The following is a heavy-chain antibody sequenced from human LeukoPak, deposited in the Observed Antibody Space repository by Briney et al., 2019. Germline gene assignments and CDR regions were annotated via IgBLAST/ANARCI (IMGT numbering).Heavy chain of an antibody. CDR1: GFTFSSYS. J-gene: IGHJ4*02. D-gene: IGHD2-15*01. Sequence: GGSLRLSCAASGFTFSSYSMNWVREALGKGLEWVSSISSSSSYIYYADSVKGRFTISRDNAKNSLYLQMNSLRAEDTALYYCASSSGLYSAYWGQGTLVTVSS. CDR3: ASSSGLYSAY. CDR2: ISSSSSYI. V-gene: IGHV3-21*04.